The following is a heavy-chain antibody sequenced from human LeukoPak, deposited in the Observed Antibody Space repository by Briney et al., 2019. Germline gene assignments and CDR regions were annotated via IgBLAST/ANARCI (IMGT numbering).Heavy chain of an antibody. Sequence: ASVKVSCTASGYTFTVYYMHWVRQAPGQGLEWMGRINPNSGGTNYAQKFQGRVTMTRDTSISTAYMELSRLRSDDTAVYYCAREDTAMVPLGYYYYGMDVWGQGTTVTVSS. J-gene: IGHJ6*02. V-gene: IGHV1-2*06. D-gene: IGHD5-18*01. CDR2: INPNSGGT. CDR3: AREDTAMVPLGYYYYGMDV. CDR1: GYTFTVYY.